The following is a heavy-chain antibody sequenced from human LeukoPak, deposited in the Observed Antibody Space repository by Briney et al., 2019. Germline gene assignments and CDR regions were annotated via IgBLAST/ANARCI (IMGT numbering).Heavy chain of an antibody. CDR3: ASGPRGWWNAGLDY. CDR1: GYTFTSYA. J-gene: IGHJ4*02. CDR2: INAGNGNT. Sequence: ASVKVSCKASGYTFTSYAMHWVRQAPGQRLEWMGWINAGNGNTKYSQKFQGRVTMTRNTSTSTVYMELSSLRSEDTAVYYCASGPRGWWNAGLDYWGQGTLVTVSS. V-gene: IGHV1-3*01. D-gene: IGHD1-1*01.